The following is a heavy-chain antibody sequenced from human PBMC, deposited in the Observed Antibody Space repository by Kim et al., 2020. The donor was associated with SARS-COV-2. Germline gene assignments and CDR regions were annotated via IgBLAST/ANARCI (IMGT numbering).Heavy chain of an antibody. CDR1: GFTFSSYG. D-gene: IGHD6-6*01. CDR3: AKDSSSSLDY. V-gene: IGHV3-30*18. CDR2: ISYDGSNK. Sequence: GGSLRLSCAASGFTFSSYGMHWVRQAPGKGLEWVAVISYDGSNKYYADSVKGRFTISRDNSKNTLYLQMNSLRAEDTAVYYCAKDSSSSLDYWGQGTLVTVSS. J-gene: IGHJ4*02.